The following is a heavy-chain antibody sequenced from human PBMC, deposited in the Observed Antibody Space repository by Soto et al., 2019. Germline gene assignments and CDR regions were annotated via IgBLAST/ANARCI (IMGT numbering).Heavy chain of an antibody. Sequence: GASVKVSCKASGYTFTNHGISWVRQAPGQGLEWLGWISGHNGNTKYAQRLQGRVTMTTDTSTSTAYMELRSLKSDDTAVYYCARDHSRVVATISHQFDYWGQGTLVTVSS. D-gene: IGHD5-12*01. CDR2: ISGHNGNT. CDR1: GYTFTNHG. V-gene: IGHV1-18*01. J-gene: IGHJ4*02. CDR3: ARDHSRVVATISHQFDY.